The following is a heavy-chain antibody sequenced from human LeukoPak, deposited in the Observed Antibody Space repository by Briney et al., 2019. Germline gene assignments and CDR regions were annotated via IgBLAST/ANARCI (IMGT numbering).Heavy chain of an antibody. J-gene: IGHJ4*02. V-gene: IGHV3-21*01. CDR1: GFSFSSYT. Sequence: GGSLRLSCAASGFSFSSYTMNWVRQAPGKGLEWVSSITSSSSYIYYADSVKGRFTISRDNAKNSLYLQMNSLRAEDTAVYYCAREGYSPRDGYNFNFDYWGQGTLVTVSS. D-gene: IGHD5-24*01. CDR2: ITSSSSYI. CDR3: AREGYSPRDGYNFNFDY.